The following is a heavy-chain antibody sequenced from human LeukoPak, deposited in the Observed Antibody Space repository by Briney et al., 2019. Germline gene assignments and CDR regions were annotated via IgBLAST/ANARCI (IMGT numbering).Heavy chain of an antibody. Sequence: ASVKVSCKASVYAFTGYYMHWVRQAPGQGVGWMGWINPNSGGTNYAQKFQGRVTMTRDTSISTAYMELSRLRSDDTAVYYCAREVVVTAIGDFDYWGQGTLVTVSS. CDR2: INPNSGGT. J-gene: IGHJ4*02. D-gene: IGHD2-21*02. V-gene: IGHV1-2*02. CDR3: AREVVVTAIGDFDY. CDR1: VYAFTGYY.